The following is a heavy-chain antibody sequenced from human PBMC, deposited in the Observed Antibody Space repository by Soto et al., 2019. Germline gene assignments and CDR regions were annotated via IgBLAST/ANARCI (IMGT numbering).Heavy chain of an antibody. CDR2: IWYDGSVK. CDR3: AKYTDWGGGDALDI. CDR1: GFTFRSYG. J-gene: IGHJ3*02. D-gene: IGHD7-27*01. V-gene: IGHV3-33*06. Sequence: QVHLVESGGGVVQPGRSLRLSCAASGFTFRSYGIHWVRQAPGKGLEWVAVIWYDGSVKYYGDPVKGRFTISRDNPKNTLYLQMNSLRVDDTAVYYCAKYTDWGGGDALDIWGRGTMVTVSS.